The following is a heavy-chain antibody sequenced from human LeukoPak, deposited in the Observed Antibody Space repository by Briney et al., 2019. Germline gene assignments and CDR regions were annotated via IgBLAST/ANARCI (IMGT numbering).Heavy chain of an antibody. V-gene: IGHV3-53*01. D-gene: IGHD2-8*01. CDR1: GFTVSNSY. J-gene: IGHJ4*02. CDR3: SKDGCVNGICYFEK. Sequence: PGGSLRLSCAASGFTVSNSYMNGVRQAPGKGLEWVSGISGSNTYYADSVKGRFTISRDSSKNTMDLQMNNLRAEDTAVYYCSKDGCVNGICYFEKWGQGTLVTVSS. CDR2: ISGSNT.